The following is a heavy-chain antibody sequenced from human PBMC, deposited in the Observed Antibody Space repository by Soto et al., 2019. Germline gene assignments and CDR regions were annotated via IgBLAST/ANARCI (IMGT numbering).Heavy chain of an antibody. CDR3: AREIISATFFDY. J-gene: IGHJ4*02. CDR2: ISAYNGDT. Sequence: QVQLVQSGAEVKKPGASVKVSCKASGYSFISYAITWVRQAPGQGLEWMGWISAYNGDTNYAQKLQGRVTMTTDTSTSTADLELRSLRSDDTAVYYCAREIISATFFDYWGQGTLVTVSS. V-gene: IGHV1-18*01. CDR1: GYSFISYA. D-gene: IGHD3-10*01.